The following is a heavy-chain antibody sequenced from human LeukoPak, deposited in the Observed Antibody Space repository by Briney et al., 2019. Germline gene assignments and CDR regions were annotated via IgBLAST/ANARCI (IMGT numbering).Heavy chain of an antibody. CDR3: ARDGVGTTPFDF. CDR2: LYSDGGNE. J-gene: IGHJ4*02. Sequence: TGETLRLSCAASGLTFSNYWMHWLGHGPGQGQVWVSLLYSDGGNEIYTDSGRGRLTISRDNAKNTLYLQMSSLRADDTAVYYCARDGVGTTPFDFWGQGTLVTVFS. CDR1: GLTFSNYW. V-gene: IGHV3-74*01. D-gene: IGHD1-26*01.